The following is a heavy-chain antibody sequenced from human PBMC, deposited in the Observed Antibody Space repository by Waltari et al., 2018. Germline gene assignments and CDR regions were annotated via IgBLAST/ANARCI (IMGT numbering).Heavy chain of an antibody. Sequence: QVQLVQSGAEVKKPGASVKVSCKASGYTFTSYDINWVRQATGQGLEWMGWINPNSGNTGYAQKVQGRVTSTRDTARSTAYMELSSLRSEDTAVYYCARGKRATIFGVVNGAIEYWGQGTLVTVSS. J-gene: IGHJ4*02. CDR3: ARGKRATIFGVVNGAIEY. CDR1: GYTFTSYD. D-gene: IGHD3-3*01. V-gene: IGHV1-8*03. CDR2: INPNSGNT.